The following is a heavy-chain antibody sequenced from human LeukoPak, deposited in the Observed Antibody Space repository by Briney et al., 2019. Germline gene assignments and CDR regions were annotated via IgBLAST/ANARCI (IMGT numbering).Heavy chain of an antibody. CDR2: INAYNGNT. D-gene: IGHD3-16*01. V-gene: IGHV1-18*01. J-gene: IGHJ4*02. CDR1: GYTFNSYS. CDR3: ARDGFRGPADY. Sequence: GASVKVFCKASGYTFNSYSINWVRQAPGQGPEWMGWINAYNGNTNYAQKVQGRVTMTTDTSTSTAYMELRSLTSDDTAVYYCARDGFRGPADYWGQGTLVTVSS.